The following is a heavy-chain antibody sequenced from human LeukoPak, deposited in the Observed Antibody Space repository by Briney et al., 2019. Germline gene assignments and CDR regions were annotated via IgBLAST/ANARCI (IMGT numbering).Heavy chain of an antibody. D-gene: IGHD2-21*02. CDR2: MNGRGLTT. CDR3: ATAHDNCGGDCSPLDYNDY. Sequence: PGGSLRLSCAASGFTFSSYAMTWVRQAPGKGLEWISAMNGRGLTTYYADSVKGRFTISRDNSKNTVYLHMNSLRAEDTAVYYCATAHDNCGGDCSPLDYNDYWGQGTLVTVSS. V-gene: IGHV3-23*01. CDR1: GFTFSSYA. J-gene: IGHJ4*02.